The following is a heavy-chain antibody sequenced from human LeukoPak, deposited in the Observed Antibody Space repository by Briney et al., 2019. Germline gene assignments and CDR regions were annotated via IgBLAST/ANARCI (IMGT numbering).Heavy chain of an antibody. D-gene: IGHD3-16*01. Sequence: GASVKVSCKASGYTFSMYGISWVRQAPGQGLEWMGWVSAHDGHTNLAQKFQGRATMTRDTSTNTAYMEVGSLTSDDTAVYYCARDYPVAGGEDCFDPWGQGTLVTVSS. CDR3: ARDYPVAGGEDCFDP. CDR2: VSAHDGHT. V-gene: IGHV1-18*01. J-gene: IGHJ5*02. CDR1: GYTFSMYG.